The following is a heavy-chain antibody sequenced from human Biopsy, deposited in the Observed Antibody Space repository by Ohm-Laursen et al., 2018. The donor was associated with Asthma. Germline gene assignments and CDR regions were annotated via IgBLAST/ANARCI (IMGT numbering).Heavy chain of an antibody. V-gene: IGHV3-7*01. J-gene: IGHJ1*01. CDR2: IKHDGSEK. CDR3: ARTFHFWSPYHAEHYQL. CDR1: GFTFGDYW. Sequence: SLRLSCSASGFTFGDYWMSWVRQVPGKGLEGVANIKHDGSEKNHVDSLKGRFTISRDNAKNSLYLRMNSLRAEDTAVYYCARTFHFWSPYHAEHYQLWGQGTLVTVSS. D-gene: IGHD3-3*02.